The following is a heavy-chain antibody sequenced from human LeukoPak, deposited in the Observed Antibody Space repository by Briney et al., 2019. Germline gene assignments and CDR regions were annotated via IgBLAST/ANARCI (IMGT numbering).Heavy chain of an antibody. CDR3: ARGTGSLDY. J-gene: IGHJ4*02. V-gene: IGHV6-1*01. Sequence: SQTLSLTCAISGDSVSSKCASWNWISQSPSRGLEWLGRTYSRSKWFNDYAVSFKSRITINPDTSKNQFSLHLGSVTPDDTAVYYCARGTGSLDYWGQGTLVTVSS. CDR2: TYSRSKWFN. CDR1: GDSVSSKCAS. D-gene: IGHD1-26*01.